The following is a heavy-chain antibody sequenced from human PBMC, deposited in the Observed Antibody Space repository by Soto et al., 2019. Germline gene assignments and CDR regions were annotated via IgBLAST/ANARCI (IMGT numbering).Heavy chain of an antibody. CDR3: AKDTLKPDIVVVPAAIRVGTSQGYYYYYGMDV. CDR2: IIPIFGTA. V-gene: IGHV1-69*06. J-gene: IGHJ6*02. CDR1: GGTFSSYA. D-gene: IGHD2-2*02. Sequence: QVQLVQSGAEVKKPGSSVKVSCKASGGTFSSYAISWVRQAPGQGLEWMGGIIPIFGTANYAQKFQGRVTITADKSTSTAYMELSSLRSEDTAVYYCAKDTLKPDIVVVPAAIRVGTSQGYYYYYGMDVWGQGTTVTVSS.